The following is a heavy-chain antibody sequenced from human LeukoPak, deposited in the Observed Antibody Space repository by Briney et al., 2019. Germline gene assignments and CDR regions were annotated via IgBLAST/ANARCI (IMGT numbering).Heavy chain of an antibody. CDR2: IYYTGRT. J-gene: IGHJ6*03. V-gene: IGHV4-59*08. Sequence: SETLSLTCTVSGGSIGTYYWSWIRQSPGKGLQWIGYIYYTGRTNYNPPLKSRVTMSVDTAKNQFSLNLSSATAADTAVYYCARLRNYYYYMDVWGKGTTVTVSS. CDR1: GGSIGTYY. CDR3: ARLRNYYYYMDV. D-gene: IGHD3-16*01.